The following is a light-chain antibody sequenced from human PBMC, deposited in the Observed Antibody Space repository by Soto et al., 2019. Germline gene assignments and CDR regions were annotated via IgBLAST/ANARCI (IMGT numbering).Light chain of an antibody. J-gene: IGLJ1*01. CDR3: CSYAGGPYV. CDR2: DVS. Sequence: QPALTQPRSVSGSPGQSVAISCTGSSSDVGGYNYVSWYQQHPGKAPKVMIYDVSKRPSGVPDRFSGSKSGDTASLTITGLQAEDEADYYCCSYAGGPYVFGTGTEVTVL. CDR1: SSDVGGYNY. V-gene: IGLV2-11*01.